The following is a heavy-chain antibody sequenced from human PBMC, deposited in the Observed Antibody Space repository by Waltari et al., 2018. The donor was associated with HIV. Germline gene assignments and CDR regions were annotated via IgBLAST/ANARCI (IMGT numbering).Heavy chain of an antibody. CDR3: ARESATSPRYAMDV. CDR1: GFTFRSYW. D-gene: IGHD1-26*01. Sequence: EVHLVESGGTLVQPGGSLRLSCVDSGFTFRSYWLSWVRQAPGKGLEWVANIKQDGSEKNYVASMKGRFTISRDNAKNSLYLQMNSLRVEDTAVYYCARESATSPRYAMDVWGQGTTVTVSS. J-gene: IGHJ6*02. CDR2: IKQDGSEK. V-gene: IGHV3-7*01.